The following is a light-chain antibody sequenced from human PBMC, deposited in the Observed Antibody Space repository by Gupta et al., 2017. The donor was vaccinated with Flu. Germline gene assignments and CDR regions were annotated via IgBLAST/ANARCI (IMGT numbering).Light chain of an antibody. CDR2: AKN. J-gene: IGLJ2*01. CDR1: SLRNSY. CDR3: NSRDSTDNHQSV. V-gene: IGLV3-19*01. Sequence: SSELTQDPAVSVALGQTVRITCQGDSLRNSYASWYQQKPGQAPVLVIYAKNIRPSGIPDRFSGSRSGNTDYLTIPGAQAEDEADEDGNSRDSTDNHQSVFGGGTKLTVL.